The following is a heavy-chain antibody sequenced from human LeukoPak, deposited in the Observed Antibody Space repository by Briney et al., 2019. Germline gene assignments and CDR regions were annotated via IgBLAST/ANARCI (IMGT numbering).Heavy chain of an antibody. D-gene: IGHD5-18*01. CDR1: GFTFSSYA. Sequence: GGSLRLSCAASGFTFSSYAMSWVRQAPGKGLEWVSAISGSGGSTYYADSVKGRFTISRDNAKNSLYLQMNSLRAEDTALYYCAKDRRGYSYGDFDYWGQGTLVTVSS. J-gene: IGHJ4*02. CDR2: ISGSGGST. CDR3: AKDRRGYSYGDFDY. V-gene: IGHV3-23*01.